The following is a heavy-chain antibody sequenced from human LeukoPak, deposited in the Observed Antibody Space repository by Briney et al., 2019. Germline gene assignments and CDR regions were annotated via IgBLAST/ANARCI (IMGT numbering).Heavy chain of an antibody. Sequence: EASETLSLTCTVSGGSISSSSYYWGWIRQPPGKGLEWIGSIYYSGSTYYNPSLKSRVTISVDTSKNQFSLKLSSVTAADTAVYYCARAGTGSSAHDYWGQGTLVTVSS. D-gene: IGHD1-14*01. CDR2: IYYSGST. CDR1: GGSISSSSYY. CDR3: ARAGTGSSAHDY. J-gene: IGHJ4*02. V-gene: IGHV4-39*01.